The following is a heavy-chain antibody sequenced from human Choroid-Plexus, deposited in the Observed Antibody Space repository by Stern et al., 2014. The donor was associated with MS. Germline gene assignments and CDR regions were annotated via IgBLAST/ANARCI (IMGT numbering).Heavy chain of an antibody. CDR2: IYYSGST. J-gene: IGHJ5*02. Sequence: QVQLQESGPGLVKPSHTLSLTCTVSGGSISSGGFYWSRNRQHPGKGLEWIGFIYYSGSTNYNPSLKSRVTISVDRSKKQFSLMLSSVTAADTAVYYCARETVRGDYVGAWFDPWGQGTLVTVSS. D-gene: IGHD2-21*02. CDR3: ARETVRGDYVGAWFDP. V-gene: IGHV4-31*03. CDR1: GGSISSGGFY.